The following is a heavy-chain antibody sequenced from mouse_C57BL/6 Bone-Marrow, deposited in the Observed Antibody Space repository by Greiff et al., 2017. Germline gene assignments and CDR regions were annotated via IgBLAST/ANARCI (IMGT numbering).Heavy chain of an antibody. V-gene: IGHV5-4*01. J-gene: IGHJ4*01. Sequence: EVMLVESGGGLEKPGGSLKLSCAASGFTFSSYAMSWVRQTPEKRLEWVATISVGGSYTYYPDNVKGRCTISRDNAKNNLYLQMSHLKSEDTARYYCAREVIYDGYFYAMDYWRQGTSVTVSS. D-gene: IGHD2-3*01. CDR3: AREVIYDGYFYAMDY. CDR1: GFTFSSYA. CDR2: ISVGGSYT.